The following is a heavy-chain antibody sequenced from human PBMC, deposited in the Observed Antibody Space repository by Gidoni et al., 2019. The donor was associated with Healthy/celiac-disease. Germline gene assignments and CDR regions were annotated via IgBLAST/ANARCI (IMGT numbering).Heavy chain of an antibody. D-gene: IGHD3-22*01. V-gene: IGHV3-33*01. CDR1: GFTFSSYG. Sequence: QVQLVESGGGVVQPGRSLRLSCAASGFTFSSYGMHWVRQAPGKGLEWVAVIWYDGSNKYYADSVKGRFTISRDNSKNTLYLQMNSLRAEDTAVYYCARDWGYDSSGYFLDYWGQGTLVTVSS. J-gene: IGHJ4*02. CDR2: IWYDGSNK. CDR3: ARDWGYDSSGYFLDY.